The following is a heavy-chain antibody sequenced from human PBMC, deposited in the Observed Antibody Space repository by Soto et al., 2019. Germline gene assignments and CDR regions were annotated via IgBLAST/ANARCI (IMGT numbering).Heavy chain of an antibody. V-gene: IGHV1-3*05. Sequence: QVQLVQSGAEEKKPGASVKVSCKASGYTFTSYAMHWVRQAPGQRLEWMGWINAGNGNTKYSQKFHGRVTITRDTSASTANMALSSLRSEDTAVYYCARRITLPTPLDYWGQGTLVTVSS. J-gene: IGHJ4*02. D-gene: IGHD1-20*01. CDR3: ARRITLPTPLDY. CDR2: INAGNGNT. CDR1: GYTFTSYA.